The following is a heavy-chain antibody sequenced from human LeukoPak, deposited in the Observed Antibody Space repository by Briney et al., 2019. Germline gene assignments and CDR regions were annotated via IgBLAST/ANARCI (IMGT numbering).Heavy chain of an antibody. V-gene: IGHV1-69*04. CDR3: ARGRPSSGWPYYFDY. D-gene: IGHD6-19*01. CDR1: GGTFSSYA. Sequence: SVKVSCKASGGTFSSYAISWVRQAPGQGLEWMGRIIPILGIANYAQKFQGRVTITADKSTSTAYMELSSLRSEDTAVYYCARGRPSSGWPYYFDYWGQGTLVTVSS. J-gene: IGHJ4*02. CDR2: IIPILGIA.